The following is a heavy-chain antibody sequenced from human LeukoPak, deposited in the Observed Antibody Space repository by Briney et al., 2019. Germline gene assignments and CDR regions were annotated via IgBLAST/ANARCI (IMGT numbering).Heavy chain of an antibody. D-gene: IGHD3-22*01. CDR1: GGSISSSSYY. V-gene: IGHV4-39*07. CDR2: IYYSGST. Sequence: SETLSLTCTVSGGSISSSSYYWGWIRQPPGKGLEWIGSIYYSGSTYYNPSLKSRVTISVDTYKNQFSLKLSSVTAADTAVYYCARNYYDSSGYGYFDYWGQGTLVTVSS. J-gene: IGHJ4*02. CDR3: ARNYYDSSGYGYFDY.